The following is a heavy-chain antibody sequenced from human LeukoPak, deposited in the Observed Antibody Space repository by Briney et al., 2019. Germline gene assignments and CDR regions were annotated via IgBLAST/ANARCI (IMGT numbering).Heavy chain of an antibody. V-gene: IGHV1-69*13. J-gene: IGHJ4*02. CDR3: ASLELTRLGELSGHFYFDY. D-gene: IGHD3-16*02. CDR1: GGTFSSYA. Sequence: SVKVSCTASGGTFSSYAISWVRQAPGQGLEWMGGIIPIFGTANYAQKFQGRVTITADESTSTASMELSSLRSEDTAVYYCASLELTRLGELSGHFYFDYWGQGTLVTVSS. CDR2: IIPIFGTA.